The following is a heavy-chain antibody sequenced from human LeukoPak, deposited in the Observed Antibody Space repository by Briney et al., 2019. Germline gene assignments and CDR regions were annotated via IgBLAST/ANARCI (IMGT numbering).Heavy chain of an antibody. CDR1: GGTFSSYA. V-gene: IGHV1-69*01. Sequence: SVKVSCKASGGTFSSYAISWVRQAPGQGLEWMGGIIPIFGTANYAQKFQGRVTITADGSTSTAYMELSSLRSEDTAVYYCARDRGWAGYTYGFYYWGQGTLVTVSS. CDR3: ARDRGWAGYTYGFYY. D-gene: IGHD5-18*01. CDR2: IIPIFGTA. J-gene: IGHJ4*02.